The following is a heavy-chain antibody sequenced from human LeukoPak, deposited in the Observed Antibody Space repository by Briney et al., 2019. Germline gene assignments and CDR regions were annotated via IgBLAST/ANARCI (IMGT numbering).Heavy chain of an antibody. J-gene: IGHJ6*03. V-gene: IGHV1-18*01. CDR1: GYSINRFG. Sequence: ASVRVSCKASGYSINRFGVTWVRQAPGRGLEWIGWISSDNGIPRYADKFQGRVTLTTDTSKTTTYMELRSLRSDDSAVYFCANVAKGRYFFYYMVVWGEGTTVTVSS. CDR2: ISSDNGIP. D-gene: IGHD2-15*01. CDR3: ANVAKGRYFFYYMVV.